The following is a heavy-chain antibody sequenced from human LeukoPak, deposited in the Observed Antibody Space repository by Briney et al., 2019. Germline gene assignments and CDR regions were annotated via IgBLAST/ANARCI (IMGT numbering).Heavy chain of an antibody. CDR3: ARARMVRGVIRFDWFDP. J-gene: IGHJ5*02. V-gene: IGHV7-4-1*02. CDR2: INTNTGNP. Sequence: GASVTVSCKASGYTFTSYAMNWVRQAPGQGLEWMGWINTNTGNPTYAQGFTGRFVFSLDTSVSTAYLQISSLKAEDTAVYYCARARMVRGVIRFDWFDPWGQGTLVTVSS. D-gene: IGHD3-10*01. CDR1: GYTFTSYA.